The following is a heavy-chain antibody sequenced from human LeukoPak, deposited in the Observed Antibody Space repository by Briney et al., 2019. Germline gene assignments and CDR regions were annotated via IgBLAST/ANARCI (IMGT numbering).Heavy chain of an antibody. CDR3: AKEGYSSTWYPDY. CDR2: ISGSGGST. V-gene: IGHV3-23*01. Sequence: PGGSLRLSCAASGFTFSTYAMSWVRQAPGKGLGWVSAISGSGGSTYYADSVKGRFTISRDNSKNTLYLQVNSLRAEDTAVYYCAKEGYSSTWYPDYWGQGTLVTVSS. D-gene: IGHD6-13*01. J-gene: IGHJ4*02. CDR1: GFTFSTYA.